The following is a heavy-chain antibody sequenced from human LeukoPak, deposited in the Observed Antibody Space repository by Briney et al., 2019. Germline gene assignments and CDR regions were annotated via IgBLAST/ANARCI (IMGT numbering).Heavy chain of an antibody. CDR1: GGSISSYY. J-gene: IGHJ6*02. CDR3: ARGAARSHYYGMDV. CDR2: IYYSGIT. D-gene: IGHD6-6*01. Sequence: SETLSLTCTVSGGSISSYYWSWVREPPGKGREWIGYIYYSGITHYIPSLKSRLIISVHTSKNQFSLKLPSVTAAGTAVYYCARGAARSHYYGMDVWGQGTTVTVSS. V-gene: IGHV4-59*01.